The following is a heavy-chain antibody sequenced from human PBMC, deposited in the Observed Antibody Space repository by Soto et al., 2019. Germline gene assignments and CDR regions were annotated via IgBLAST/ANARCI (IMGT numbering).Heavy chain of an antibody. Sequence: GGALGLCCSASGVTFSSYAMSWVRQAPGKGLEWVSAISGSGGSTYYADSVKGRFTISRDNSKNTLYLQMNSLRAEDTAVYYCAKEFPTTVVTPGFDYWGQGTLVTVSS. CDR1: GVTFSSYA. CDR2: ISGSGGST. D-gene: IGHD4-17*01. V-gene: IGHV3-23*01. J-gene: IGHJ4*02. CDR3: AKEFPTTVVTPGFDY.